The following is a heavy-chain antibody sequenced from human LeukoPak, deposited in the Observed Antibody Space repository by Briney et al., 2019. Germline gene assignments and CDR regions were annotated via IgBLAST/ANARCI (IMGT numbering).Heavy chain of an antibody. CDR3: AKDQSYGFDY. V-gene: IGHV3-23*01. D-gene: IGHD5-18*01. CDR1: GFTFSSYA. Sequence: GGSLRLSCAASGFTFSSYAMSWVRQAPGKGLEWVSALSGSGASTYYADSVQGRFTISRDNSKNTLYLQMNSLRAEDTAVYYCAKDQSYGFDYWGQGTLVTVSS. J-gene: IGHJ4*02. CDR2: LSGSGAST.